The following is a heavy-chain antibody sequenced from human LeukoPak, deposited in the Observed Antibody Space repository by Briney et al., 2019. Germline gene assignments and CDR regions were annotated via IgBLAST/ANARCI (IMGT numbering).Heavy chain of an antibody. CDR2: IKTDGSQI. CDR3: AKSQWGAVAGAFDY. D-gene: IGHD6-19*01. CDR1: GFTFGSYG. V-gene: IGHV3-7*01. J-gene: IGHJ4*02. Sequence: GGSLRLSCAASGFTFGSYGMHWVRQAPGKGLEWVANIKTDGSQIYYVDSVKGRFTISRDNAKNSLYLQMNSLRAEDTAVYYCAKSQWGAVAGAFDYWGQGTLVTVSS.